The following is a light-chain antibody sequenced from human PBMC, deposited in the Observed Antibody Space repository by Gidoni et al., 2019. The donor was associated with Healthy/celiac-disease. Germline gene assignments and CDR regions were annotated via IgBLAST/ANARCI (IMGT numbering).Light chain of an antibody. V-gene: IGKV1-39*01. J-gene: IGKJ4*01. CDR1: QSISSY. CDR3: HQSYSTPT. CDR2: AAS. Sequence: DIQMTQSPSSLSASVGDRVTITCRANQSISSYLIWYQQKTGKAPKLLIYAASSLQSGVPSRFSGSGSGTDFTLTISSLQPEDFATYYCHQSYSTPTFGGGTKVEIK.